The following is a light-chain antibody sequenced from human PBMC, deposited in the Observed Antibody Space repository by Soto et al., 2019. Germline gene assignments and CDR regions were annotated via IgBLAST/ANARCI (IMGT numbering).Light chain of an antibody. CDR3: SSYAGSNNYV. Sequence: QSALTQPPSASGSPGQSVTISCTGTSSDVGGYNYVSWHQQHPGKAPKLMIYEVSKRPSGVPDRFSGSKSGNTASLTVSGLQAEDEAEYYCSSYAGSNNYVFGTGTKVTV. V-gene: IGLV2-8*01. CDR2: EVS. J-gene: IGLJ1*01. CDR1: SSDVGGYNY.